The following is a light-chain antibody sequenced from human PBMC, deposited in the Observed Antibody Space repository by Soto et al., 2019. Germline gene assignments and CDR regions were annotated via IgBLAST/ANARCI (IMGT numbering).Light chain of an antibody. CDR1: QSIRNF. J-gene: IGKJ2*01. CDR2: SAS. CDR3: QQSRTTPYT. V-gene: IGKV1-39*01. Sequence: DIQMTQSPSSLSASVGDRVTITCRASQSIRNFLNWFQQKPGKAPRLLIYSASSLQSGVPSRFSGSGSGTDFTLTISSLQPEDFATYFCQQSRTTPYTFGKGTKVEI.